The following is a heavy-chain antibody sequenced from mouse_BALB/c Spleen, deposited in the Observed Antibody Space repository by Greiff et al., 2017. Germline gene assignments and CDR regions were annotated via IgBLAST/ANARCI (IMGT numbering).Heavy chain of an antibody. D-gene: IGHD2-2*01. J-gene: IGHJ4*01. CDR3: ARKGGYVYGYYYAMDY. CDR1: GFSLTSYG. CDR2: IWSGGST. Sequence: QVHVKQSGPGLVQPSQSLSITCTVSGFSLTSYGVHWVRQSPGKGLEWLGVIWSGGSTDYNAAFISRLSISKDNSKSQVFFKMNSLQADDTAIYYCARKGGYVYGYYYAMDYWGQGTSVTVSA. V-gene: IGHV2-4-1*01.